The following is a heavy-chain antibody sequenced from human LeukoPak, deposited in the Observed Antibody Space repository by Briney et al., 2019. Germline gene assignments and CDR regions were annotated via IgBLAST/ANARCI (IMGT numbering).Heavy chain of an antibody. D-gene: IGHD6-13*01. V-gene: IGHV1-18*01. Sequence: ASVKVSCKASGYIFTSYAISWVRQAPGQGLEWMGWITAYNGNTNYTQKLQGRVTMTTDTSRNTAYMELRSLRFDDTAVYYCARATGFGSGIAGARGAPKYYFDYWGQGTLVTVSS. CDR1: GYIFTSYA. CDR3: ARATGFGSGIAGARGAPKYYFDY. CDR2: ITAYNGNT. J-gene: IGHJ4*02.